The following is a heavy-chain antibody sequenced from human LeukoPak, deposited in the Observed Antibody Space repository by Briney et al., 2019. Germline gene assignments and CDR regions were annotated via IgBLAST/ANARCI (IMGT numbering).Heavy chain of an antibody. V-gene: IGHV3-53*01. Sequence: RGSLRLSCAASGSTVSSNYMSWVRQAPGKGLEWVSVIYSGGSTYYADSVKGRFTISRDNAKNSLYLQMNSLRAEDTAVYYCARRELALYYYYYYYMDVWGKGTTVTVSS. CDR2: IYSGGST. J-gene: IGHJ6*03. CDR1: GSTVSSNY. CDR3: ARRELALYYYYYYYMDV. D-gene: IGHD6-13*01.